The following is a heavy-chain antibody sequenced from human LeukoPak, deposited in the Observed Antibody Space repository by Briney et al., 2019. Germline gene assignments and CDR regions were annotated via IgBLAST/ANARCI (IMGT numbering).Heavy chain of an antibody. V-gene: IGHV4-34*01. CDR3: ARRGEWTAWNFDY. D-gene: IGHD3/OR15-3a*01. Sequence: SETLSLTCAVNGGAFSGYYWSWIRQSPELGLVWIGEVNHSGTTISNPSLESRVSMSMDLTRKRFSLELTSVTAADTAVYYCARRGEWTAWNFDYWAQGSLVTVSS. CDR2: VNHSGTT. CDR1: GGAFSGYY. J-gene: IGHJ4*02.